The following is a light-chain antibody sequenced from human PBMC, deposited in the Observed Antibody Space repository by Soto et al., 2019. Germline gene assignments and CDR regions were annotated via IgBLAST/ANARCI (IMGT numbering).Light chain of an antibody. CDR3: QQYGSSLFT. J-gene: IGKJ3*01. CDR2: GAS. V-gene: IGKV3-20*01. Sequence: EIVLTQSPGTLSLSPGERATLSCRASQSVSSNYLAWYQQKPGQAPRLLIYGASSRATGIPDRFSGSGSGTDFTLTIRRLEPEDFAVYYCQQYGSSLFTFGPGTKVDIK. CDR1: QSVSSNY.